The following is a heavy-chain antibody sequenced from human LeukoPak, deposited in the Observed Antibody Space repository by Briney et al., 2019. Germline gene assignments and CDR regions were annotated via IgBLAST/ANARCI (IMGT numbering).Heavy chain of an antibody. J-gene: IGHJ4*02. CDR1: GFSLSTSGMC. Sequence: SGPTLVNPTQTLTLTCSFSGFSLSTSGMCVSWIRQPPEKALEWLARIDWDDDKYYSTSLKTRLTISKGTSKNQVVLTMTNMDPVDTATYYCARIYRYCSTTSCYVPDYWGQGTLVTVSS. D-gene: IGHD2-2*01. CDR3: ARIYRYCSTTSCYVPDY. V-gene: IGHV2-70*11. CDR2: IDWDDDK.